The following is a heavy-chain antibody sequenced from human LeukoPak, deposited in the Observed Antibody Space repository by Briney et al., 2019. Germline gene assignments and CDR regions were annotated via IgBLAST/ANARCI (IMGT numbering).Heavy chain of an antibody. V-gene: IGHV3-74*01. D-gene: IGHD6-13*01. CDR2: ISSDGSRV. J-gene: IGHJ4*02. Sequence: PGGSLRLSCAAPGFTFSDYWMHWGRQAPGKGLVWVSRISSDGSRVTYADSVKGRFTISRDNAKNSLYLQMNSLRAEDTAVYYCARDLDSSTWYRGFDYWGQGTLITVSS. CDR3: ARDLDSSTWYRGFDY. CDR1: GFTFSDYW.